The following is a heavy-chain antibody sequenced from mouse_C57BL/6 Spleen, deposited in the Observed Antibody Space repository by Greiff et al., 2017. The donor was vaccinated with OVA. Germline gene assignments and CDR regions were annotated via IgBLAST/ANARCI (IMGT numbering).Heavy chain of an antibody. J-gene: IGHJ1*03. CDR1: GYAFSSSW. CDR3: ARGSHWYFDV. Sequence: QVQLQQSGPELVKPGASVKISCKASGYAFSSSWMNWVKQRPGKGLEWIGRIYPGDGDTNYNGKFKGKATLTADKSSSTAYMQLSSLTSEDSAVDFCARGSHWYFDVWGTGTTVTVSS. V-gene: IGHV1-82*01. CDR2: IYPGDGDT.